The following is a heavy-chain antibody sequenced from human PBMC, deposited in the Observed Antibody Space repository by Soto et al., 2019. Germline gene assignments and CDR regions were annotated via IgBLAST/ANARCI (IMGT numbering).Heavy chain of an antibody. CDR1: GFTFSFYN. CDR2: IRGSIETT. D-gene: IGHD3-10*01. Sequence: EVQLVESGGNLVQPGGSLRLSCAASGFTFSFYNMHWVRQAPGKGLEWIAHIRGSIETTYVDSVKGRFTISRDNAENSLYLQMNSLRDEDTALYYCARAGGYYGNHDYWGPGTLVSVSS. CDR3: ARAGGYYGNHDY. V-gene: IGHV3-48*02. J-gene: IGHJ4*02.